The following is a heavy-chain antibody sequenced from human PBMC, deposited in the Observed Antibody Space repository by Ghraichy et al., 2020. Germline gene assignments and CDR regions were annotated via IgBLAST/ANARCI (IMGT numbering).Heavy chain of an antibody. Sequence: SETLSLTCTVSGGSVTSFYWSWIRQPAGKGLEWIGRISTTGSTNYNPSLKSRVTMSVDTPKNQFSLDLTSVTAADTAVYYCARVTGDGLYWYFDLWGRGTLVTVSS. D-gene: IGHD3-10*01. J-gene: IGHJ2*01. CDR3: ARVTGDGLYWYFDL. V-gene: IGHV4-4*07. CDR2: ISTTGST. CDR1: GGSVTSFY.